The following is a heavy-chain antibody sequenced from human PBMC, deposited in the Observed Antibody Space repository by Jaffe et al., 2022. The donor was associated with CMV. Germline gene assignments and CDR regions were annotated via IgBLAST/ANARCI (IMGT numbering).Heavy chain of an antibody. V-gene: IGHV1-69*01. J-gene: IGHJ5*02. CDR1: GGTFSSYA. D-gene: IGHD1-1*01. CDR2: IIPIFGTA. CDR3: ARDLTSKLESPGGHTWFDP. Sequence: QVQLVQSGAEVKKPGSSVKVSCKASGGTFSSYAISWVRQAPGQGLEWMGGIIPIFGTANYAQKFQGRVTITADESTSTAYMELSSLRSEDTAVYYCARDLTSKLESPGGHTWFDPWGQGTLVTVSS.